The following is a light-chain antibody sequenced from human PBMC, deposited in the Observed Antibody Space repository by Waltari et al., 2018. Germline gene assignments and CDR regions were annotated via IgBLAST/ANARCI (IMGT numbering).Light chain of an antibody. V-gene: IGKV1-39*01. Sequence: DIQMTQSRSSLSASVGDRVTITCRASQSISSYLNWYQQKPGKAPKLLIYAASSLQSGVPSRFSGSGSGTDVTLTISSLQPEDFATYYCQQSYSTPPFTFGPGTKVDIK. CDR1: QSISSY. J-gene: IGKJ3*01. CDR3: QQSYSTPPFT. CDR2: AAS.